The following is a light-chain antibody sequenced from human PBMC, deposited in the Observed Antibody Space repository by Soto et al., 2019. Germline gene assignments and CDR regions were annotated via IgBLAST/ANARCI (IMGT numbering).Light chain of an antibody. V-gene: IGKV3-20*01. CDR3: QQYGSSDT. CDR2: GAS. Sequence: EIGLTQSAAAVSLSQGERATLSCRASQSGNNNLAWYQQKPGQAPRLLIYGASNRATGIPDRFSGSGSGTDFTLTISRLEPEDFAVYYCQQYGSSDTFGQGTNVDIK. J-gene: IGKJ1*01. CDR1: QSGNNN.